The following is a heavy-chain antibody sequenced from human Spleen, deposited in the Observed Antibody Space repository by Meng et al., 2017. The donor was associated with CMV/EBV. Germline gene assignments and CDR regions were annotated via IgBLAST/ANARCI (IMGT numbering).Heavy chain of an antibody. D-gene: IGHD6-6*01. J-gene: IGHJ4*02. CDR1: GYSFTAYY. CDR3: AKDEGSSSSGDY. V-gene: IGHV1-2*02. Sequence: QVQLVQSVAEMKKPGASVTVSCKTSGYSFTAYYMHWVRQAPGQGLEWMGWINPHNGATKYAQKFQGRVTMTRHTSISTAYMDLSGLTSDDTAIYYCAKDEGSSSSGDYWGQGTLVTVSS. CDR2: INPHNGAT.